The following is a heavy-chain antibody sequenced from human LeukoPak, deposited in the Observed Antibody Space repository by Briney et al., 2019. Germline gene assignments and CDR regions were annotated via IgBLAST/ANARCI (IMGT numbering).Heavy chain of an antibody. J-gene: IGHJ4*02. V-gene: IGHV3-23*01. Sequence: PGGSLRLSCAASGFTFSSYAMSWVRQAPGKGLEWVSAISGSGGSTYYADSVKGRFTISRDNSKNTLYLQMNSLGAEDTAVYYCAKCPYYDFWSGYPYYFDYWGQGTLVTVSS. CDR2: ISGSGGST. CDR1: GFTFSSYA. D-gene: IGHD3-3*01. CDR3: AKCPYYDFWSGYPYYFDY.